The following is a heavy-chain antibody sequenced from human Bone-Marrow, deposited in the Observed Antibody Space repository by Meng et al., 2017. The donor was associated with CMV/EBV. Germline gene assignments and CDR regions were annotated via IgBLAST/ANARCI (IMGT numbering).Heavy chain of an antibody. J-gene: IGHJ2*01. V-gene: IGHV3-7*01. Sequence: GSLKISCAASGFTFSSYSMNWVRQAPGKGLEWVANIKQDGSEKSYVDSVKGRFTISRDNAKNSLYLQINSLRAEDTAVYYCARRAGYCTTTSCYRWYFDLWGRGTLVTVSS. D-gene: IGHD2-2*01. CDR1: GFTFSSYS. CDR3: ARRAGYCTTTSCYRWYFDL. CDR2: IKQDGSEK.